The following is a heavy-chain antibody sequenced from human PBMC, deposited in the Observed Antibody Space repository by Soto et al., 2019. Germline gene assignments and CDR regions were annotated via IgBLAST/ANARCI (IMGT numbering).Heavy chain of an antibody. J-gene: IGHJ4*02. V-gene: IGHV1-3*01. CDR1: GYSFTSYA. CDR2: INAGNGNT. Sequence: ASVKVSCKASGYSFTSYAMHWVRQAPGQRLEWMGWINAGNGNTKYSPKFQGRVTITRDTSASTAYMELSSLRSEDTAMYYCARAVAVPASCDYWGQGTLVTVSS. CDR3: ARAVAVPASCDY. D-gene: IGHD6-19*01.